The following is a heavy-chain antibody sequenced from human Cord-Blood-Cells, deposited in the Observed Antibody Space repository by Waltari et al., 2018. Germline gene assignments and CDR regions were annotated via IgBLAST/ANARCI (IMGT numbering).Heavy chain of an antibody. CDR2: IDWDDDK. J-gene: IGHJ4*02. CDR3: ARYDIVTGYYDY. D-gene: IGHD3-9*01. CDR1: GFSLSTSGMR. Sequence: QVTLKESGPALVKPTQTLTLTCTFSGFSLSTSGMRVSWIRQPRGKALVLLARIDWDDDKFYSTSLKTMLTISKDTSKNQVVLTMTNMDPVDTATYYCARYDIVTGYYDYGGQGTLVTCSS. V-gene: IGHV2-70*04.